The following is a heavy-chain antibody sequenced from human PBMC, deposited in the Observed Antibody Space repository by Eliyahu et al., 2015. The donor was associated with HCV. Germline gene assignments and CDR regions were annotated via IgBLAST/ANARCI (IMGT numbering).Heavy chain of an antibody. Sequence: EVQLVETGGGLIQPGGSLRLSCAASGFTVSSNYXSWVRQAPGKGLEWVSVIYSGGSTYYADSVKGRFTISRDNSKNTLYLQMNSLRAEDTAVYYCARDIAVAGTGGLLHDAFDIWGQGTMVTVSS. V-gene: IGHV3-53*02. J-gene: IGHJ3*02. CDR1: GFTVSSNY. CDR3: ARDIAVAGTGGLLHDAFDI. D-gene: IGHD6-19*01. CDR2: IYSGGST.